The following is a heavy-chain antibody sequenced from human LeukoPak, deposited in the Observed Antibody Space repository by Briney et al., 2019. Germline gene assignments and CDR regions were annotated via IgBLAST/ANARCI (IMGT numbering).Heavy chain of an antibody. D-gene: IGHD2-8*01. CDR1: GASISSGHYY. V-gene: IGHV4-61*02. CDR2: VYTSGST. Sequence: SQTLSLTCTVSGASISSGHYYWTWIRQPAGKGLEWIGRVYTSGSTYYNPSLKSRVTISVDTSKNQFSLKLSSVTAADTAVYYCARQGIKAGYCTNGVCYENDYWGQGTLVTVSS. J-gene: IGHJ4*02. CDR3: ARQGIKAGYCTNGVCYENDY.